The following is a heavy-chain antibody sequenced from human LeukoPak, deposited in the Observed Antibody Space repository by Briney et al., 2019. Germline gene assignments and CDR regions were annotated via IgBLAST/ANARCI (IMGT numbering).Heavy chain of an antibody. CDR1: GFTVSSNY. D-gene: IGHD1-26*01. CDR3: ANTPGGSYYPYFDY. CDR2: IYSGGGT. Sequence: SGGSLRLSCAASGFTVSSNYMSWVRQAPGKGLEWVSVIYSGGGTYYADSVKGRFTISRDNSKNTLYLQMNSLRAEDTAVYYCANTPGGSYYPYFDYWGQGTLVTVSS. V-gene: IGHV3-66*01. J-gene: IGHJ4*02.